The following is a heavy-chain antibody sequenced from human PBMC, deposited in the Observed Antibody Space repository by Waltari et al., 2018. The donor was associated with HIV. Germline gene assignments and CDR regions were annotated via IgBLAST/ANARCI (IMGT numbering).Heavy chain of an antibody. V-gene: IGHV3-74*01. CDR2: INEDGNTI. D-gene: IGHD3-10*02. CDR1: GFSFSTYW. J-gene: IGHJ4*02. Sequence: EVQLVEPGGGSVQPGGSLRLSCVVSGFSFSTYWMHWVRQTPGKGLVWVARINEDGNTIDHAGSVRGRFTISRDSAKNTLFLQMNSLRDEDTAMYYCVKDMFGEYDYWGQGALVTVSS. CDR3: VKDMFGEYDY.